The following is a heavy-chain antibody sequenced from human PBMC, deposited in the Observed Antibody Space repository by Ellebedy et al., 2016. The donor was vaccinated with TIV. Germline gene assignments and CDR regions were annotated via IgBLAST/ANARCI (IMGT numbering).Heavy chain of an antibody. CDR2: IYYTGST. CDR3: ARGIFGDYGPADAFDI. CDR1: GGSISSYY. V-gene: IGHV4-59*01. D-gene: IGHD4-17*01. J-gene: IGHJ3*02. Sequence: MPSETLSLTCTVSGGSISSYYWSWIRQPPVKGLEWIGYIYYTGSTNYNPSLKSRVTISVDTSKNQFSLTLTSVTAADTAVYYCARGIFGDYGPADAFDIWGQGTMVTVSS.